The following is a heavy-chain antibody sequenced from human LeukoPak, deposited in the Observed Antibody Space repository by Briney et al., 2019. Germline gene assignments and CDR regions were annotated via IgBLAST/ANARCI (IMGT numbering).Heavy chain of an antibody. CDR3: ARDRRIVGTTPFTFDY. Sequence: ASVKVSCKASGGTFSSYAISWVRQAPGQGLEWMGWINPNSGGTNYAQKFQGRVTMTRDTSISTAYMELSRLRSDDTAVYYCARDRRIVGTTPFTFDYWGQGTLVTVSS. V-gene: IGHV1-2*02. CDR2: INPNSGGT. CDR1: GGTFSSYA. D-gene: IGHD1-26*01. J-gene: IGHJ4*02.